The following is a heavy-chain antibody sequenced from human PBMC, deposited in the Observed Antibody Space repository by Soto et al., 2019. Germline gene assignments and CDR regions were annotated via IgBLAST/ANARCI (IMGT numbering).Heavy chain of an antibody. J-gene: IGHJ6*02. CDR3: ARGGSSGYYYYYGMDV. Sequence: GESLKISCKGSGYSFTSYWIGWVRQMPGKGLEWMGIIYPGDSDTRYSPSFQGQVTISADKSISTAYLQWSSLKASDTAMYYGARGGSSGYYYYYGMDVWGQGTTVTVSS. CDR1: GYSFTSYW. V-gene: IGHV5-51*01. D-gene: IGHD6-13*01. CDR2: IYPGDSDT.